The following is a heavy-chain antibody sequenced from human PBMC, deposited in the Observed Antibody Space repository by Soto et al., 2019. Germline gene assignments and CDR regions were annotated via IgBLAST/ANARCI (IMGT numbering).Heavy chain of an antibody. CDR2: INPSDGST. V-gene: IGHV1-46*01. CDR1: GFTFTSYY. J-gene: IGHJ3*02. Sequence: QVQLVQSGAEVKKPGASVKVSCKASGFTFTSYYMHWVRQAPGQGLEWMGIINPSDGSTTYAQKFQGRVTMTRDMSTSTVYMELSSLRSEDTAVYYCARGYEGGAFDIWGQGTMVTVSS. D-gene: IGHD2-2*01. CDR3: ARGYEGGAFDI.